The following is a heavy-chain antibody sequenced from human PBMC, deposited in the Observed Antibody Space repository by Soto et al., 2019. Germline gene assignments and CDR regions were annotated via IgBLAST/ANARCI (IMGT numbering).Heavy chain of an antibody. V-gene: IGHV6-1*01. CDR2: TYYRSKWYN. CDR3: ARGMYYYGSGFDY. Sequence: LPLTDALCGGSVSRNRSSWNWLRQSPSRGLEWLGRTYYRSKWYNDYAVSVKSRITINPDTSKNQFSLQLNSVTPEDTAVYYCARGMYYYGSGFDYWGQGTLVTVSS. CDR1: GGSVSRNRSS. D-gene: IGHD3-10*01. J-gene: IGHJ4*02.